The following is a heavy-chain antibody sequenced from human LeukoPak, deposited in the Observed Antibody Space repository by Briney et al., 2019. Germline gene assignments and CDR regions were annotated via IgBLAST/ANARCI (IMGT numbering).Heavy chain of an antibody. V-gene: IGHV3-48*03. Sequence: GGSLRLSCAASGFTFSSYEMNWVRQAPGKGLEWVSYISSSGSTIYYADSVKGRFTISRDNAKNSLYLQMNSLRAEDMALYYCAKAAGGTSGYYDYWGQGTLVTVSS. CDR3: AKAAGGTSGYYDY. D-gene: IGHD3-22*01. J-gene: IGHJ4*02. CDR2: ISSSGSTI. CDR1: GFTFSSYE.